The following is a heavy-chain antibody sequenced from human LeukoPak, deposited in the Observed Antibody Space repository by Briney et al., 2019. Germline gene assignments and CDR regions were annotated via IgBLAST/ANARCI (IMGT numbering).Heavy chain of an antibody. D-gene: IGHD1-26*01. J-gene: IGHJ4*02. V-gene: IGHV1-69*04. CDR1: GGTFSSYA. CDR3: ARVVGTGYYFDY. CDR2: IIPILGIA. Sequence: SVKVSCKTSGGTFSSYAISWVRQAPGQGLEWMGRIIPILGIANYAQKFQGRVTITADKSTSTAYMELSSLRSEDTAVYYCARVVGTGYYFDYWGQGTLVTVSS.